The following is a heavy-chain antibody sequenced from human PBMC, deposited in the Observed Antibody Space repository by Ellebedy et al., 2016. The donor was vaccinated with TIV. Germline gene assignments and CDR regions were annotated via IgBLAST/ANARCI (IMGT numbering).Heavy chain of an antibody. CDR1: GFTFSSYA. V-gene: IGHV3-23*01. D-gene: IGHD2-2*02. CDR2: IRGSDVST. Sequence: GGSLRLSXAASGFTFSSYAMSWVRQAPGKGLEWVSAIRGSDVSTYYADSVKGRFTISRDNSKNTLYLQMNSLRAEDTAVYYCAKDPGYCSSTSCYRYFQHWGQGTLVTVSS. J-gene: IGHJ1*01. CDR3: AKDPGYCSSTSCYRYFQH.